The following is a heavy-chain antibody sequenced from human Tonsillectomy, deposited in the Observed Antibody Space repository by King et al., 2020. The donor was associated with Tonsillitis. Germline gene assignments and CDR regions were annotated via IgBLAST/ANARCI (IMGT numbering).Heavy chain of an antibody. CDR3: ARQLRVVVAAFDY. D-gene: IGHD2-15*01. J-gene: IGHJ4*02. V-gene: IGHV4-31*03. CDR2: IYYSGSI. CDR1: GGSISSGGYY. Sequence: VQLQESGPGLVKPSQTLSLTCTVSGGSISSGGYYLSWIRQHPGKVLEWIGYIYYSGSIYYNPSLKSRGTISVDTSKNQLPLKMGSVTAADTAVYYCARQLRVVVAAFDYWGQGTLVTVSS.